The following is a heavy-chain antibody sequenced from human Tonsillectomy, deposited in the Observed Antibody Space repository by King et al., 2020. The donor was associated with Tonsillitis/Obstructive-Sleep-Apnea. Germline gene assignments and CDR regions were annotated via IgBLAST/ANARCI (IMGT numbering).Heavy chain of an antibody. Sequence: VQLVESGGGLVQPGGSLRLSCSASGFTFSSYGMHWVRQAPGKGLEYVSAISSNGGSTYYADSVKGRFTISRDNSKNTLYLQMSSLRAEDTAVYYCVKEVGDTVVNQGEGDNWFDPWGQGTLVTVSS. CDR1: GFTFSSYG. CDR3: VKEVGDTVVNQGEGDNWFDP. J-gene: IGHJ5*02. CDR2: ISSNGGST. V-gene: IGHV3-64D*06. D-gene: IGHD4-23*01.